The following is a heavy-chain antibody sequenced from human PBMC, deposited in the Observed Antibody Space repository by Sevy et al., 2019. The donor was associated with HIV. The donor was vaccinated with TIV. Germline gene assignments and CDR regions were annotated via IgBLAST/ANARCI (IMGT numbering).Heavy chain of an antibody. J-gene: IGHJ4*02. V-gene: IGHV3-7*01. CDR1: GLTSRTYW. Sequence: GGSLRLSCAASGLTSRTYWMHWVRRAPGKGLEWVASINPDGGESYYVASVKGQFTISRDNTKNSLYLQMTSLRAEDTAAYYCARGTYYYDSGFFYPFDYWGQGTLVTVSS. D-gene: IGHD3-10*01. CDR2: INPDGGES. CDR3: ARGTYYYDSGFFYPFDY.